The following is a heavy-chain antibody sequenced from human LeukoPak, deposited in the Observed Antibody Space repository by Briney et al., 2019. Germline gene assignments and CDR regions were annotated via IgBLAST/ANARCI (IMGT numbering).Heavy chain of an antibody. D-gene: IGHD6-19*01. CDR2: INQNGGRT. J-gene: IGHJ4*02. V-gene: IGHV3-20*04. CDR3: ARVGSVAGSDYLDY. CDR1: GFTFDDYG. Sequence: GGSLRLSCAASGFTFDDYGMSWVRQAPGKGPEWVSAINQNGGRTGYADSVKGRLTISRDNAKNSLYLQMNSLKTEDTAVYYCARVGSVAGSDYLDYWGQGTLVTVSS.